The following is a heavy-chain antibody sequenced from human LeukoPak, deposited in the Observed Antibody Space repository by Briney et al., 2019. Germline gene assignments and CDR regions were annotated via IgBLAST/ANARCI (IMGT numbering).Heavy chain of an antibody. J-gene: IGHJ3*02. Sequence: SETLSLTCTVSGGSISSYYWSWIRQPPGKGLEWIGYIYYSGSTNYNPSLKSRVTISVDTSKNQFSLKLSSVTAADKAVYYCAREGECSGGSCYPNDAFGIWGQGTMVTVSS. CDR1: GGSISSYY. CDR2: IYYSGST. V-gene: IGHV4-59*01. D-gene: IGHD2-15*01. CDR3: AREGECSGGSCYPNDAFGI.